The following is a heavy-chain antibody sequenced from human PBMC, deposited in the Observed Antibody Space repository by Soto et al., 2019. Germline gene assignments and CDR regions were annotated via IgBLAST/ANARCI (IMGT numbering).Heavy chain of an antibody. Sequence: QVQLQQWGAGLLKPSETLSLTCAVYGGSLSGYYWSWIRQPPWKGLEWIGEINHSGSTNYNPSLKSRVTISVDTSKNQFSLKLSSVTAADTAVYYCARAPNYYYYYGMDVWGQGTTVTVSS. CDR3: ARAPNYYYYYGMDV. CDR2: INHSGST. J-gene: IGHJ6*02. CDR1: GGSLSGYY. V-gene: IGHV4-34*01.